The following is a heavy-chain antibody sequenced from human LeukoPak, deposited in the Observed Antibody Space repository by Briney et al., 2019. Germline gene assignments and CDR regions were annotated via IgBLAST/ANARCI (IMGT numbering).Heavy chain of an antibody. CDR1: GGSISSYY. Sequence: PSETLSLTCTVSGGSISSYYWSWIRQPPGKGLEWIGYIYTSGSTNYNPSLKSRVTIPVDTSKNQFSLKLSSVTAADTAVYYCARYSSSSAGWFDPWGQGTLVTVSS. CDR3: ARYSSSSAGWFDP. CDR2: IYTSGST. D-gene: IGHD6-6*01. V-gene: IGHV4-4*09. J-gene: IGHJ5*02.